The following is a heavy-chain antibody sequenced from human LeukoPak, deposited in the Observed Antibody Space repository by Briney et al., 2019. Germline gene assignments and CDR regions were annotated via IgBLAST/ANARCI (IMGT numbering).Heavy chain of an antibody. CDR3: ARDRYYGSGRFVGDAFDI. D-gene: IGHD3-10*01. Sequence: PSETLSLTCTVSGGSISSGSYYWSWIRQPAGKGLEWIGRIYTSGSTNYNPSLKSRVTISVDTSKNQFSLKLSSVTAADTAVYYCARDRYYGSGRFVGDAFDIWGQGTMVTVSS. J-gene: IGHJ3*02. CDR2: IYTSGST. CDR1: GGSISSGSYY. V-gene: IGHV4-61*02.